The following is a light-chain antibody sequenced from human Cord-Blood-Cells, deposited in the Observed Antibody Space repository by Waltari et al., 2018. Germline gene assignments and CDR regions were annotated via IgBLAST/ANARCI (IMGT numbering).Light chain of an antibody. J-gene: IGLJ3*02. V-gene: IGLV1-47*02. CDR2: SNN. CDR3: AAWDDSLSGPV. Sequence: QSVLTQPPSPSGTPGQKVTISRPGCSLNLGSNSVYCYQQLPGTPPKHLIYSNNQRPSGVPDRFSGSKSGTSASLAISGLRSEYEADYYCAAWDDSLSGPVFGGGTKLTVL. CDR1: SLNLGSNS.